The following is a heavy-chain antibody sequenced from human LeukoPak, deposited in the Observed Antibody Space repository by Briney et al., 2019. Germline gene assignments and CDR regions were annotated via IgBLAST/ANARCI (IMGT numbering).Heavy chain of an antibody. D-gene: IGHD3-16*01. CDR1: GGTFSSYA. Sequence: ASVKVSCKASGGTFSSYAISWVRQAPGQGLEWMGGIIPIFGTANYAQKFQGRVTITADESTSTAYMELSSLRSEDTAVYYCASNDYVWSTGAFDIWGQGTMVTVSS. CDR2: IIPIFGTA. CDR3: ASNDYVWSTGAFDI. V-gene: IGHV1-69*13. J-gene: IGHJ3*02.